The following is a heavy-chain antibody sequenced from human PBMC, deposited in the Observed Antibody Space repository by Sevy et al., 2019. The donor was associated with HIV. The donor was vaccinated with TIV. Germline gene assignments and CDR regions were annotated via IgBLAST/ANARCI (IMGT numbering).Heavy chain of an antibody. J-gene: IGHJ5*02. CDR3: AKEGYSSRFDP. V-gene: IGHV3-30*18. Sequence: GGSLRLSCAASGFTFSSYGMHWVRQAPGKGLEWVAVISYDGSNKYYADSVKGRFTISRDNSKNTLYLQMNSLRAEDTAVYYCAKEGYSSRFDPWGQGTLVTVSS. D-gene: IGHD6-19*01. CDR1: GFTFSSYG. CDR2: ISYDGSNK.